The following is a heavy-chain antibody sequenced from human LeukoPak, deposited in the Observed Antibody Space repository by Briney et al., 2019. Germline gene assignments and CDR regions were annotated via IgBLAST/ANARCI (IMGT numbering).Heavy chain of an antibody. D-gene: IGHD3-10*01. CDR3: TYLRTQYYNHEWLHP. Sequence: GGSLRLSCAASGFTCRTFSMNWVRKAPGKGLEWLSYISSCSSPMYHGVSVQCQFPISRDDAQNLVYPQMNSLRAEDTAVYFCTYLRTQYYNHEWLHPWRQGALVAVSS. J-gene: IGHJ5*02. CDR2: ISSCSSPM. V-gene: IGHV3-48*04. CDR1: GFTCRTFS.